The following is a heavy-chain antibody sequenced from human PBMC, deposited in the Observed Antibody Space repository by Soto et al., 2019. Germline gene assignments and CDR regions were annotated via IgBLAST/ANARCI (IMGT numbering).Heavy chain of an antibody. V-gene: IGHV2-5*02. CDR2: IYWDDDK. D-gene: IGHD3-10*01. CDR3: AHLRVWFGELHFDY. CDR1: GFSLTTSGVG. J-gene: IGHJ4*02. Sequence: QITLKESGPTLVKPTQTLTLTCTFSGFSLTTSGVGVGWIRQSPGKALEWLAHIYWDDDKRYSPSLQTSLTITKDTSKTPVVLTMTNMDPVDTATYYCAHLRVWFGELHFDYWGQGTLVTVSS.